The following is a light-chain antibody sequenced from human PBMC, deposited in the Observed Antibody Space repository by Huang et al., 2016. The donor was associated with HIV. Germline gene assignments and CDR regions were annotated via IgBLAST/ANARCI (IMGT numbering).Light chain of an antibody. Sequence: EIVLTQSPGTLSLSPGERATLSCRASQSVRSSYLAWYQQKPGQAPRLLIYGASSRATGIPDMFSGSVSGTDFTLTISRLEPEDFAVYYCQQYGRSLTFGGGTKVEIK. J-gene: IGKJ4*01. V-gene: IGKV3-20*01. CDR3: QQYGRSLT. CDR2: GAS. CDR1: QSVRSSY.